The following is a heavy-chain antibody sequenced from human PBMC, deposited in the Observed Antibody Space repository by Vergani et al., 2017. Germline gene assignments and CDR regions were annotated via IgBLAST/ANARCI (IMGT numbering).Heavy chain of an antibody. CDR1: GYTFTSYY. CDR3: AILTPSRGPAASVVDY. D-gene: IGHD2-2*01. Sequence: QVQLVQSGAEVKKPGASVKVSCKASGYTFTSYYMHWVRQAPGQGLEWMGIINPSGGSTSYAQKFQGRVTMTRETSTSTVYMELSSLRSEDTAVYYCAILTPSRGPAASVVDYWGQGTLVTVSS. CDR2: INPSGGST. V-gene: IGHV1-46*03. J-gene: IGHJ4*02.